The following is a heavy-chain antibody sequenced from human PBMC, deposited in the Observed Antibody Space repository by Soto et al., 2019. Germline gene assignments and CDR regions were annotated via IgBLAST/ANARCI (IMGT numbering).Heavy chain of an antibody. CDR3: ARSLYYYGSGSYYKDAFDI. J-gene: IGHJ3*02. Sequence: GGSLRLSCAASGFTVSSKYMSWVRQAPGKGLERVANIKQDRSEKYNVDSVKGRFTISRDNAKNSLYLKMNSLRAEDTAVYYCARSLYYYGSGSYYKDAFDIWGQGTMVTVSS. CDR1: GFTVSSKY. CDR2: IKQDRSEK. D-gene: IGHD3-10*01. V-gene: IGHV3-7*03.